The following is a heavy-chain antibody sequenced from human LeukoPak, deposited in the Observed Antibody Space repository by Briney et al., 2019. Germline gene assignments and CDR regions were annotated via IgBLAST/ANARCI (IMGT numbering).Heavy chain of an antibody. CDR3: ATFRSTDY. V-gene: IGHV3-21*01. J-gene: IGHJ4*02. CDR1: GFTFSSYA. CDR2: ISSSSSYI. D-gene: IGHD1-14*01. Sequence: GGSLRLSCAASGFTFSSYAMSWVRQAPGKGLEWVSSISSSSSYIYYADSVKGRFTISRDNAKNSLYLQMNSLRAEDTAVYYCATFRSTDYWGQGTLVTVSS.